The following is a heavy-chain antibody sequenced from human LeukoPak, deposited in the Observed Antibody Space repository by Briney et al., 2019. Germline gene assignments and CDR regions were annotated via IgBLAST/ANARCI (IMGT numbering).Heavy chain of an antibody. CDR2: IHYIRDGP. CDR3: ARCVTGWPNWFAP. V-gene: IGHV3-23*01. D-gene: IGHD6-19*01. J-gene: IGHJ5*02. CDR1: GFRFSRYA. Sequence: GGSLRLSCVGSGFRFSRYAMSWVRQAPGKGLEWDATIHYIRDGPYYADSVEGRFTISRDDSKNTVYLQMNSLRVEDTAMYYCARCVTGWPNWFAPWGQGTLVTVSS.